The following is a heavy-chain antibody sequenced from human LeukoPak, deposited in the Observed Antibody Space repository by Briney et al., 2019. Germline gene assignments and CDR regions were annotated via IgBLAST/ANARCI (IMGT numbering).Heavy chain of an antibody. J-gene: IGHJ5*02. V-gene: IGHV3-23*01. Sequence: AGGSLRLSCAASGFTFSAYAMSWVRQAPGKGLQWVSAINKSGGRTYYADSVKGRFTISRDNSKNTLYLQMNSLRAEDTAVYYCAKDSHCSSTSCYGHNWFDPWGQGTLVTVSS. CDR1: GFTFSAYA. CDR3: AKDSHCSSTSCYGHNWFDP. CDR2: INKSGGRT. D-gene: IGHD2-2*01.